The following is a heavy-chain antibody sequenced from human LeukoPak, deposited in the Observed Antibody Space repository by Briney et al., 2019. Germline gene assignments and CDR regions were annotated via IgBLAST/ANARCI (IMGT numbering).Heavy chain of an antibody. CDR2: IYYSGST. Sequence: PSETLSLTCTVSGGSISSSSYYWGWIRQPPGKGLEWIGSIYYSGSTYYNPSLKSRVTISVDTSKNQFSLKLSSVTAADTAVYYCAGGSILGLDYWGQGTLVTVSS. CDR1: GGSISSSSYY. D-gene: IGHD1-26*01. J-gene: IGHJ4*02. V-gene: IGHV4-39*01. CDR3: AGGSILGLDY.